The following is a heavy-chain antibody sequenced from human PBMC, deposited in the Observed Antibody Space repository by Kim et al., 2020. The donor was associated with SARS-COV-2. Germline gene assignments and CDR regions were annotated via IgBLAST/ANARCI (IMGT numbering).Heavy chain of an antibody. Sequence: SVKVSCKASGGTFSTYAVSWVRQAPGQGLEWMGRIIPHRDIIYYAQKFQGRVTITADRSTGIAYLDLSSLRSEDTAVYFCARDRLYGAGDYGMDVWGQGTTVTVSS. V-gene: IGHV1-69*04. CDR3: ARDRLYGAGDYGMDV. CDR2: IIPHRDII. J-gene: IGHJ6*02. CDR1: GGTFSTYA. D-gene: IGHD4-17*01.